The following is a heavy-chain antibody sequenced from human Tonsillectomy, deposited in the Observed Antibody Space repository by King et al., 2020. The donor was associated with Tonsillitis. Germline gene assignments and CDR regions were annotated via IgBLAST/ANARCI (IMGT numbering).Heavy chain of an antibody. CDR1: GYTFTSYY. D-gene: IGHD3-22*01. Sequence: QLVQSGAEVKKPGASVKVSCKASGYTFTSYYMHWVRQAPGQGLEWMGIINPSGGSTSYAQKFQGRVTMTRDTSTSTVYMALSRLRSEDTAVYYCARDPSYYDSSCYYAKYYFDYWGQGTLVTVSS. CDR3: ARDPSYYDSSCYYAKYYFDY. J-gene: IGHJ4*02. V-gene: IGHV1-46*01. CDR2: INPSGGST.